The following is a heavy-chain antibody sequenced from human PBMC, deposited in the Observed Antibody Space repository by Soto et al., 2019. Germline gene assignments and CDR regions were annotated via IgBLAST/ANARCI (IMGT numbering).Heavy chain of an antibody. J-gene: IGHJ6*02. CDR2: IYPSDSDT. V-gene: IGHV5-51*01. D-gene: IGHD5-12*01. CDR1: GYIFTTSW. CDR3: ARSGYSSHGMDV. Sequence: EVQLVQSGAEVKKPGESLKISCQGSGYIFTTSWIGWVRQMPGKGLEWMGIIYPSDSDTRHSPSFQGLVSISADKSINTAYLQLSSLRASDTAVYYCARSGYSSHGMDVWGQGTTVTVSS.